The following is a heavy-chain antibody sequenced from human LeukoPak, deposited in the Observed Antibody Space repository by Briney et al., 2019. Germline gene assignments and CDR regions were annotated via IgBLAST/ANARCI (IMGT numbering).Heavy chain of an antibody. D-gene: IGHD3-10*01. CDR1: GGSVRSYY. Sequence: SETLSLTCTVSGGSVRSYYWSWIRQPAGKGLEWIGRIYTSGSTNYNPSLKSRVTMSVDTSKNQFSLKLSSVTAADTAVYYCARDTYYYGSGSYPLDYWGQGTLVTVSS. V-gene: IGHV4-4*07. J-gene: IGHJ4*02. CDR3: ARDTYYYGSGSYPLDY. CDR2: IYTSGST.